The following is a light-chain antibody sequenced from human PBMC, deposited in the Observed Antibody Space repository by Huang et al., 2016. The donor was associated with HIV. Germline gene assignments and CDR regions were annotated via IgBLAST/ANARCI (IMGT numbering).Light chain of an antibody. CDR2: DTS. CDR1: QSVSSS. J-gene: IGKJ3*01. Sequence: EIVLTQSPATLSLSPGERATLSCKASQSVSSSLAWYHQKPGQAPRLLIYDTSNRATGIPARFSGSESGTDFTLTISILEPEDFAVYYCQQRSNWPLFTFGPGTKVDIK. V-gene: IGKV3-11*01. CDR3: QQRSNWPLFT.